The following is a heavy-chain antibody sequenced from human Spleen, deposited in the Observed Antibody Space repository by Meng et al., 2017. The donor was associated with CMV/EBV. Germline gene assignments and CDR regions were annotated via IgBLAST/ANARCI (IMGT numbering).Heavy chain of an antibody. CDR1: GGSFSGYY. V-gene: IGHV4-34*01. D-gene: IGHD1-1*01. CDR2: INHSGST. CDR3: ARAPFTKHYYYYYYGMDV. Sequence: SETLSLTCAVYGGSFSGYYWSWIRQPPGKGLEWIGEINHSGSTNYNPSLKSRVTISVDTSKNQFSLKLNSVTAADTAIYYCARAPFTKHYYYYYYGMDVWGQGTTVTVSS. J-gene: IGHJ6*02.